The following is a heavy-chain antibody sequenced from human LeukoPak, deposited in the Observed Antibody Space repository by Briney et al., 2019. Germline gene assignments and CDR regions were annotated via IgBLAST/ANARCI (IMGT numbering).Heavy chain of an antibody. CDR3: ASTDYGRSTP. Sequence: MTGGSLRLSCVASGFTFSSYSMNWVRQAPGKGLEWVSFISSSSSYIYYADSVKGRFTISRDNAKNSLYQQMNSLRAEGTAVYYCASTDYGRSTPWGQGTLVTVSS. CDR2: ISSSSSYI. V-gene: IGHV3-21*01. D-gene: IGHD3-16*01. CDR1: GFTFSSYS. J-gene: IGHJ5*02.